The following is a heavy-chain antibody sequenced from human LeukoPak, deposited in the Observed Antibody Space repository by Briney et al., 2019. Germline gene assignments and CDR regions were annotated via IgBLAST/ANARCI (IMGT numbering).Heavy chain of an antibody. CDR2: TSYIGST. J-gene: IGHJ3*02. Sequence: SETLSLTCAVSDDSFSIHYWTWIRQLPGKGLEWIGYTSYIGSTNYNTSLKSGRPISIDTSRNQFSLRLSSVTAADTAVYYCARDLVTVTKGLDIWGQGTMVSVSS. V-gene: IGHV4-59*11. CDR1: DDSFSIHY. D-gene: IGHD4-17*01. CDR3: ARDLVTVTKGLDI.